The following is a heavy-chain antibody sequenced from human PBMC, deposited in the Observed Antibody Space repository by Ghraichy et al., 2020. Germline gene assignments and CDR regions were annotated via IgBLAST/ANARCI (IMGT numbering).Heavy chain of an antibody. J-gene: IGHJ4*02. D-gene: IGHD1-7*01. V-gene: IGHV4-39*01. CDR3: ARHFSLELVYFDY. CDR1: GGSISSSSYY. CDR2: ISYGGST. Sequence: SETLSLPCTVSGGSISSSSYYWGWIRQPPGKGLEWIGSISYGGSTYYNPSLKSRVTISVDTSKNQFSLKLSSVTAADTAIYYCARHFSLELVYFDYWGQGTLVTVSS.